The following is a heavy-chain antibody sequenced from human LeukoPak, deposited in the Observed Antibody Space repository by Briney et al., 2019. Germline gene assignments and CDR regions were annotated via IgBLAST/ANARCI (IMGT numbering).Heavy chain of an antibody. CDR1: GGSISGYH. CDR3: ARRHSGWYGAYYFDY. V-gene: IGHV4-59*01. CDR2: IYYSGSS. D-gene: IGHD6-19*01. Sequence: SETLSLTCNVSGGSISGYHWSWIRQPPGKGLEWLGYIYYSGSSNYNPSLKSRVTISVDTSKNQFSLKLSSVTAADTAVYYCARRHSGWYGAYYFDYWGQGTLVTVSS. J-gene: IGHJ4*02.